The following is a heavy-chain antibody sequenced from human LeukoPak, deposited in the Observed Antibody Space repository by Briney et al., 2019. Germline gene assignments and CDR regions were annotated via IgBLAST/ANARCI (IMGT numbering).Heavy chain of an antibody. CDR1: GFTFSSYA. D-gene: IGHD3-22*01. CDR2: ISGSGGST. Sequence: GGSLRLSCAASGFTFSSYAMSWVRQAPGKGLEWVSAISGSGGSTYYADSVKGRFTISRDNSKNTLYLQMNSLRAEDTAVYYCARQGRYYDSSGHAFDIWGQGTMVTVSS. J-gene: IGHJ3*02. CDR3: ARQGRYYDSSGHAFDI. V-gene: IGHV3-23*01.